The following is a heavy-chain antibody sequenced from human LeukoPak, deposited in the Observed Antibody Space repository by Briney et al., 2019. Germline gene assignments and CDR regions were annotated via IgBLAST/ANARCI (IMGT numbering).Heavy chain of an antibody. CDR1: GGSISSGSYY. CDR3: ALGTWVRGVIVDY. D-gene: IGHD3-10*01. V-gene: IGHV4-61*02. J-gene: IGHJ4*02. Sequence: PSQTLSLTCTVSGGSISSGSYYWSWIRQPAGKGLEWIGRIYTSGSTNYNPSLKSRVTISVDTSKNQFSLKLSSVTAADTAVYYCALGTWVRGVIVDYWGQGTLVTVSS. CDR2: IYTSGST.